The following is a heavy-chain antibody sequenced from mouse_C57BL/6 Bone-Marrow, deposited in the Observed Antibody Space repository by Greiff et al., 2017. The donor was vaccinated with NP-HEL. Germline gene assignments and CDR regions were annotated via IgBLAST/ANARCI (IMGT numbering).Heavy chain of an antibody. D-gene: IGHD2-4*01. V-gene: IGHV5-6*01. Sequence: EVKLMESGGDLVKPGGSLKLSCAASGFTFSSYGMSWVRQTPDKRLEWVATIISGGSYTYYPDSVKGRFTISRDNAKNTLYLQMSSLKSEDTAMYYCASPYDYDVAWFAYWGQGTLVTVSA. J-gene: IGHJ3*01. CDR3: ASPYDYDVAWFAY. CDR1: GFTFSSYG. CDR2: IISGGSYT.